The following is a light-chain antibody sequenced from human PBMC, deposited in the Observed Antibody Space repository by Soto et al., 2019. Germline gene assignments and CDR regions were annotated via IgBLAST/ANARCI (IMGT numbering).Light chain of an antibody. CDR1: QSISSD. V-gene: IGKV3-11*01. J-gene: IGKJ1*01. Sequence: EIVLTQSPATLSWSPGERATLSCRASQSISSDLAWYQQIPGQAPRLLIYDASITATGIPARFSGSGSGTDFTLTISSLEPEDFAVYYCHQFSSWPQTFGQGTKVEVK. CDR3: HQFSSWPQT. CDR2: DAS.